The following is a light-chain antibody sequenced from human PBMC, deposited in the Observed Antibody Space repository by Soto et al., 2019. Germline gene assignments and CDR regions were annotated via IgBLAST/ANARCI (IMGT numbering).Light chain of an antibody. J-gene: IGKJ1*01. CDR3: QHYNKWPNP. Sequence: EIVMTQSPATLSVSPGERATPSCRASQSISSNLAWYQHKPGQTPRLLMYGASTRATGIPARFSGSGSGTEFTLTISSLQSEDFAVYYCQHYNKWPNPFAQGTKV. V-gene: IGKV3-15*01. CDR2: GAS. CDR1: QSISSN.